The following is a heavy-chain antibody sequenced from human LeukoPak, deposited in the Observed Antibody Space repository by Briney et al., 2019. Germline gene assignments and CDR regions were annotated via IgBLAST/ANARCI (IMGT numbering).Heavy chain of an antibody. CDR2: INPSGGST. J-gene: IGHJ4*02. CDR1: GYTFTSYY. V-gene: IGHV1-46*01. D-gene: IGHD3-10*01. Sequence: GASVKVSCKASGYTFTSYYMHWVRQAPGQGLEWMGIINPSGGSTSHAQKFQGRVTMTRDTSTSTVYMELSSLRSEDTAVYYCARDGVRGSGSSKGDYWGQGTLVTVSS. CDR3: ARDGVRGSGSSKGDY.